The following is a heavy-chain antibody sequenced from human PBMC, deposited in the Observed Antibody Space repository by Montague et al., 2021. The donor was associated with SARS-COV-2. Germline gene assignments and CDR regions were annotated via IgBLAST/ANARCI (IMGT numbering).Heavy chain of an antibody. CDR3: ARAYRGVPGWDFFDS. V-gene: IGHV4-39*07. J-gene: IGHJ4*02. Sequence: SETLSLTCSVSGGQFIRSSHYWAWIRQAPGRGLEWIGNIYFSGSTNSNPSLRSRLTLSLDMSRAQFSLELRAVTASDTALYYCARAYRGVPGWDFFDSWGQGLLVAVSS. CDR1: GGQFIRSSHY. D-gene: IGHD6-19*01. CDR2: IYFSGST.